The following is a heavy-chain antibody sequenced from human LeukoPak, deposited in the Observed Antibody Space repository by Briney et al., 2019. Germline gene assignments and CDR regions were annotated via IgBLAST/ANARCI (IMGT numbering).Heavy chain of an antibody. CDR1: GFTFSSYA. D-gene: IGHD2-2*03. CDR3: AKGSGYCSSTSCYVDFDY. Sequence: GGSLRLSCAASGFTFSSYAMSWVRQAPGKGLEWVSAISGSGGSTYYADSVKGRFTISRDNSKNTLYLQMNSLRAEDTAVYYCAKGSGYCSSTSCYVDFDYWGQGILVTVSS. J-gene: IGHJ4*02. V-gene: IGHV3-23*01. CDR2: ISGSGGST.